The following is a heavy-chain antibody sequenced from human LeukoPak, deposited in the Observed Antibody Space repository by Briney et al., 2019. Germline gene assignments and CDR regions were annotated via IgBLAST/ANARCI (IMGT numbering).Heavy chain of an antibody. V-gene: IGHV4-30-4*01. D-gene: IGHD3-22*01. CDR1: GGSISSGDYY. CDR3: ADYYDSSGYYYGEYFQH. J-gene: IGHJ1*01. Sequence: SETLSLTCTVSGGSISSGDYYWSWIRQPPGKGLEWIGYIYYSGSTYYNPSLKSRVTISVDTSKNQFSLKLSSVTAADTAVYYCADYYDSSGYYYGEYFQHWGRGTLVTVSS. CDR2: IYYSGST.